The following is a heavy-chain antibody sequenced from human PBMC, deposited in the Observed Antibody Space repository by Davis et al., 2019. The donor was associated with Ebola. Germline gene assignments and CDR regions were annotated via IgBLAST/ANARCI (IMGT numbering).Heavy chain of an antibody. CDR1: GGSISSGGYS. Sequence: LRLSCAVSGGSISSGGYSWSWIRQPPGKGLEWIGYIYHSGSTYYNPSLKSRVTISVDRSKNQFSLKLSSVTAADTAVYYCARVSWEAAAGTVDYWGQGTLVTVSS. J-gene: IGHJ4*02. CDR3: ARVSWEAAAGTVDY. V-gene: IGHV4-30-2*01. D-gene: IGHD6-13*01. CDR2: IYHSGST.